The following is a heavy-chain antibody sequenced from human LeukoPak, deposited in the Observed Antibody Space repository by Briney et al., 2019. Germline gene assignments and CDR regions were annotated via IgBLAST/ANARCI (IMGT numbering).Heavy chain of an antibody. CDR1: GFTFSSYA. CDR2: ISGSGGTT. V-gene: IGHV3-23*01. CDR3: AKDLRQSGSYSKFDY. J-gene: IGHJ4*02. D-gene: IGHD1-26*01. Sequence: GGSQRLSCAASGFTFSSYAMSWVRQAPGKGLEWVTSISGSGGTTYYADSVKGRFTISRDSSKNTLYLQMNSLRAEDTAVYYCAKDLRQSGSYSKFDYWGQGTMVTVSS.